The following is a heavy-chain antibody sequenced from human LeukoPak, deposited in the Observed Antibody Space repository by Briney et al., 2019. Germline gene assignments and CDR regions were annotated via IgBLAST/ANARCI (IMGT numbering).Heavy chain of an antibody. CDR2: ISYDGSNK. Sequence: GRSLRLSCAASGFTFSSYGMRWVRQAPGKGLEWVAVISYDGSNKYYADSVKGRFTISRDNSKNTLYLQMNSLRAEDTAVYYCARAYGTYSGNYWGQGTLVTVSS. CDR3: ARAYGTYSGNY. J-gene: IGHJ4*02. D-gene: IGHD1-1*01. CDR1: GFTFSSYG. V-gene: IGHV3-30*03.